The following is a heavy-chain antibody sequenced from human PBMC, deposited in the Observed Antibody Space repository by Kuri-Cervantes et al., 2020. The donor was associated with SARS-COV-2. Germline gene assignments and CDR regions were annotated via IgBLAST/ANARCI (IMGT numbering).Heavy chain of an antibody. CDR3: AKHQILYGDYSLFDY. Sequence: LSLTCAVYGGSYSGYYWSWIRQPPGKGLEWVSAISGSGGSTYYADSVKGRFTISRDNSKNTLYLQMNSLRAEDTAVYYCAKHQILYGDYSLFDYWGQGTLVTVSS. CDR1: GGSYSGYY. D-gene: IGHD4-17*01. V-gene: IGHV3-23*01. CDR2: ISGSGGST. J-gene: IGHJ4*02.